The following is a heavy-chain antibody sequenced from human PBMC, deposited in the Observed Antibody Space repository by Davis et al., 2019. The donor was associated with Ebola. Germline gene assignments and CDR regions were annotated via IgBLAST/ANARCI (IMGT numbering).Heavy chain of an antibody. V-gene: IGHV3-9*01. J-gene: IGHJ4*02. CDR2: ISWDSGSI. CDR3: ARTTFGGVIAS. Sequence: SLKISCAGSGFKFDDYGMHWVRQVPGKGLEWVSGISWDSGSIQYADSVKGRFTISRDNAKNTLYLQMNSLRAEDTAVYYCARTTFGGVIASWGQGTLVTVSS. CDR1: GFKFDDYG. D-gene: IGHD3-16*02.